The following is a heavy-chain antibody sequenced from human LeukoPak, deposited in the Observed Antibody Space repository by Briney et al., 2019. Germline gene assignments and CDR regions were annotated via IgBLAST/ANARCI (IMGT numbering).Heavy chain of an antibody. J-gene: IGHJ6*03. D-gene: IGHD6-25*01. Sequence: PSETLSLTCTVSGGSISSYYWSWIRQPPGKGLEWIGYIYYSGSTNYNPSLKSRVTISVDTSKNQFSLKLSSVTAADTAVYYCARESRWVAARPLYYMDVWGKGTTVTASS. CDR2: IYYSGST. CDR1: GGSISSYY. CDR3: ARESRWVAARPLYYMDV. V-gene: IGHV4-59*01.